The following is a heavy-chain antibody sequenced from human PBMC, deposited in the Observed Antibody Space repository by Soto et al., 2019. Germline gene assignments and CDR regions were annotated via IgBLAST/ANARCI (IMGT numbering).Heavy chain of an antibody. CDR3: ARHERSRGYLYSDYDSGAE. Sequence: SETLSLTCTVSGASITSNSYWAWMRQPPGKGLEWIGSIYYTEGTSSNPSLRSRVTMSVDTSNNQFSLRLSSVTAADTAVYYCARHERSRGYLYSDYDSGAEWGQGTLVPVSS. D-gene: IGHD5-12*01. CDR1: GASITSNSY. V-gene: IGHV4-39*01. CDR2: IYYTEGT. J-gene: IGHJ4*02.